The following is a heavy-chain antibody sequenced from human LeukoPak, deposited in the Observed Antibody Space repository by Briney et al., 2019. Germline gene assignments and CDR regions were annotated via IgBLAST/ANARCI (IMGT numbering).Heavy chain of an antibody. CDR3: AASYSSGYYYY. J-gene: IGHJ4*02. CDR2: IYHTGST. V-gene: IGHV4-38-2*01. D-gene: IGHD3-22*01. Sequence: SETLSLTCDVSGYSISSGYYRGWSRQPPGKGLEWIGSIYHTGSTYYNPSLKSRVTISVDTSKNQFSLKLSSVTAADTAVYYCAASYSSGYYYYWGQGTLVTVSS. CDR1: GYSISSGYY.